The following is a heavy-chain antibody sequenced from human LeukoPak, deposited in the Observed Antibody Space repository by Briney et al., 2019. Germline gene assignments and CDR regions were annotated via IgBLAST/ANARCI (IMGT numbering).Heavy chain of an antibody. CDR2: INPNNAYT. V-gene: IGHV1-2*02. CDR1: GYTFTDYY. J-gene: IGHJ4*02. D-gene: IGHD5-12*01. Sequence: GASVKVSCKASGYTFTDYYMHWVRQAPGQGLEWMGWINPNNAYTDYAQEFQDKVTLTRDTSITTAYLELNRLRSDDTAVYYCARGGMDIMNTGLWKPLEFWGQGALVTVSS. CDR3: ARGGMDIMNTGLWKPLEF.